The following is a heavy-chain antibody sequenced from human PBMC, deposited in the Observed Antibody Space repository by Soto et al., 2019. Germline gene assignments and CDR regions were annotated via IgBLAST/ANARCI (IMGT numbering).Heavy chain of an antibody. J-gene: IGHJ2*01. CDR3: ARGTREGWYFDL. Sequence: WTWIRQPPGKGLEWIGEINHSGSTKYDPSLKSRVTISVDTSKNQFSLKLTSVTAADTAVYYCARGTREGWYFDLWGRGTLVTVSS. CDR2: INHSGST. V-gene: IGHV4-34*01.